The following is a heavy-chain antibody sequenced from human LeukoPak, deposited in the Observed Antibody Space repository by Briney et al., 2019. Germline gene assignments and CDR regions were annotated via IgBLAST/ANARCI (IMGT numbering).Heavy chain of an antibody. V-gene: IGHV3-30-3*01. J-gene: IGHJ4*02. CDR2: ISYDGNNE. Sequence: GGSLRLSCAASGFTFSSYAMHWVRQAPGKGLEWVAVISYDGNNEYYTDSVKGRFTISRDNSKNTLYLQMNSLRTEDTAVYYCARPFHKFFDYWGQGTLVTVSS. CDR1: GFTFSSYA. CDR3: ARPFHKFFDY. D-gene: IGHD3-3*02.